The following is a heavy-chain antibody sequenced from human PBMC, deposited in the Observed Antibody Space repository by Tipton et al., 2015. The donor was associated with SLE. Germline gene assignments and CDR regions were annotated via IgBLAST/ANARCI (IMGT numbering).Heavy chain of an antibody. D-gene: IGHD4-11*01. CDR1: GFTFSDYY. CDR2: ISSSGSTI. Sequence: SLRLSCAASGFTFSDYYMSWIRQAPGKGLEWVSYISSSGSTIYYADSVKGRFTISRDNAKNSLYLQMNSLRAEDTALYYCARASKDDYSNYLPFDYWGQGTLVTVSS. J-gene: IGHJ4*02. CDR3: ARASKDDYSNYLPFDY. V-gene: IGHV3-11*01.